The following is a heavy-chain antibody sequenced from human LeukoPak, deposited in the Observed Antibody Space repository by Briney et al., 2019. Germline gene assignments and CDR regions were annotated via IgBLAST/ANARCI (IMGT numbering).Heavy chain of an antibody. CDR2: IIPILGIA. CDR1: GGTFSSYA. Sequence: GASVKVSGRASGGTFSSYAISWVRQAPGQGLEWMGRIIPILGIANYAQKFQGRVTITADKSTSTAYMELSSLRSEDTAVYYCASSVVWVSSDPGMDVWGQGTTVTVSS. CDR3: ASSVVWVSSDPGMDV. J-gene: IGHJ6*02. V-gene: IGHV1-69*04. D-gene: IGHD2-21*01.